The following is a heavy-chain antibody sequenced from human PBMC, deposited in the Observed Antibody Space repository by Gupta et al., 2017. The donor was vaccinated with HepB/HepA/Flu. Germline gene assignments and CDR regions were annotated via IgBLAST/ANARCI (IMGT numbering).Heavy chain of an antibody. D-gene: IGHD6-19*01. CDR3: ARDWGISGWYNYFDP. Sequence: QVQLVESGGDVVQPGTSLTLSCAASGFRLSTYCLHWVRQAPGKGLEWVTLIAHDGVNKYYADSVKGRFTISRDDSQDRVFLQMKSLRVEDTGVYYCARDWGISGWYNYFDPWGQGTLVTVSS. CDR2: IAHDGVNK. V-gene: IGHV3-30*13. CDR1: GFRLSTYC. J-gene: IGHJ5*02.